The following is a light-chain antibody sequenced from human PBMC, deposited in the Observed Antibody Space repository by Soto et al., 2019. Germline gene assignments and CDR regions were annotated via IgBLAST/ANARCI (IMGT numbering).Light chain of an antibody. Sequence: QSVLTQPPSVSGAPGQRVTISCTGSSSNIGAGYDVHWYQQLPGTAPKLLIYGNSNRPSGVPVRFSGSKSGTSASLAITGLQAEDEADYYCQSYDSSLVFGGGTKVPVL. CDR2: GNS. J-gene: IGLJ2*01. CDR1: SSNIGAGYD. V-gene: IGLV1-40*01. CDR3: QSYDSSLV.